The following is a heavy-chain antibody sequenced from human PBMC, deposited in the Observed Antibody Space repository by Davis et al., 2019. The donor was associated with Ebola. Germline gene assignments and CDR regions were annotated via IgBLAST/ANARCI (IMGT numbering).Heavy chain of an antibody. Sequence: SETLSLTCTVSGGSISSYYWSWIRQPPGKGLEWIGYIYYSGSTNYNPSLKSRVTISVDTSKNQFSLKLSSVTAADTAVYYCARDARGYDLWSGYYTPYGMDVWGKGTTVTVSS. J-gene: IGHJ6*04. CDR1: GGSISSYY. CDR2: IYYSGST. D-gene: IGHD3-3*01. V-gene: IGHV4-59*01. CDR3: ARDARGYDLWSGYYTPYGMDV.